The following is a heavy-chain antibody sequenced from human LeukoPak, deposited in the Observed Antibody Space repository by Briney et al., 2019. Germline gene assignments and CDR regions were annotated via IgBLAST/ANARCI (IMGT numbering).Heavy chain of an antibody. CDR3: ARPLLHCSSTSCYDAFDI. CDR1: GGSISSYY. CDR2: IYHSGST. V-gene: IGHV4-59*12. Sequence: SETLSLTCTVSGGSISSYYWSWIRQPPGKGLEWIGYIYHSGSTYYNPSLKSRVTISVDRSKNQFSLKLSSVTAADTAVYYCARPLLHCSSTSCYDAFDIWGQGTMVTVSS. J-gene: IGHJ3*02. D-gene: IGHD2-2*01.